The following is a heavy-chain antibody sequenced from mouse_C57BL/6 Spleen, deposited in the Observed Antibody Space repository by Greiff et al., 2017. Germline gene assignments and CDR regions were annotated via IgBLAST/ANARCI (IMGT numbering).Heavy chain of an antibody. J-gene: IGHJ1*03. V-gene: IGHV2-2*01. CDR3: ARNPLYYGSSSYWYFDV. CDR2: IWSGGST. CDR1: GFSLTSYG. Sequence: QVQLKESGPGLVQPSQSLSITCTVSGFSLTSYGVHWVRQSPGKGLEWLGVIWSGGSTDYNAAFISRLSISKDNSKSQVFFKMNSLQADDTAIYYCARNPLYYGSSSYWYFDVWGTGTTVTVSS. D-gene: IGHD1-1*01.